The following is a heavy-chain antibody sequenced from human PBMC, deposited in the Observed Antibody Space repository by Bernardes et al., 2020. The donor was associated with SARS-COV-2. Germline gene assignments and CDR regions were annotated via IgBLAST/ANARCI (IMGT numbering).Heavy chain of an antibody. Sequence: SLRLSCAASGFSFSDYYMSWIRKTRGRGLERVSYISRRDRRRDSTKSYADSVKGRFTISRDNAKNSLFLEMNSLRAEDTAVYYCAREDINTNNVDYWGKGTLVTVSS. D-gene: IGHD3-22*01. J-gene: IGHJ4*02. CDR3: AREDINTNNVDY. V-gene: IGHV3-11*01. CDR1: GFSFSDYY. CDR2: ISRRDRRRDSTK.